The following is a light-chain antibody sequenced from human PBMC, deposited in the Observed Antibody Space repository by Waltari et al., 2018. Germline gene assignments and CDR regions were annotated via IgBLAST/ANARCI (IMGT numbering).Light chain of an antibody. CDR2: AAS. CDR3: QQSYSTLLT. CDR1: QSISSY. Sequence: DIQMTQSPSSLSASVGDRVTITCRASQSISSYLNWYQQKPGKAPKLLIYAASSLQIGVPSRFSGSGSGTDFTLTISSLQPEDFATYYCQQSYSTLLTFGQGTRLEIK. V-gene: IGKV1-39*01. J-gene: IGKJ5*01.